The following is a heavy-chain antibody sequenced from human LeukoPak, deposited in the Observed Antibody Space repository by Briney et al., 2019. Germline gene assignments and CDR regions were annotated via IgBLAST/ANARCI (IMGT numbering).Heavy chain of an antibody. CDR1: GFTFSDYY. V-gene: IGHV3-7*01. Sequence: GGSLRLSCAASGFTFSDYYMSWVRQAPGKGLEWVANINPHGSEKYYADSVKGRFTISRDNARNSLYLQMNSLRAEDTVLYYCARDVDRRDDPWGQGTLVTVSS. CDR3: ARDVDRRDDP. CDR2: INPHGSEK. D-gene: IGHD3-9*01. J-gene: IGHJ5*02.